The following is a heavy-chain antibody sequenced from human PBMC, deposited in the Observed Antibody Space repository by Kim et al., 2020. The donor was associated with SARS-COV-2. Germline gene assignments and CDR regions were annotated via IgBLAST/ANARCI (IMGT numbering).Heavy chain of an antibody. V-gene: IGHV1-69*01. Sequence: KFQGRVTITADESTSTAYMELSSLRSEDTAVYYCARDRTGSGWTTSAFDIWGQGTMVTVSS. J-gene: IGHJ3*02. CDR3: ARDRTGSGWTTSAFDI. D-gene: IGHD6-19*01.